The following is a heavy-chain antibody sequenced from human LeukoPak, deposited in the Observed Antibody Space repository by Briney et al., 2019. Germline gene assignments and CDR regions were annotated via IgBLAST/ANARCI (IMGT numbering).Heavy chain of an antibody. CDR3: ARRVRYYDSSGSDEYYYYMDV. CDR2: IYLGDSDT. J-gene: IGHJ6*03. CDR1: GYSFTSYW. D-gene: IGHD3-22*01. Sequence: HGESLKISXKGSGYSFTSYWIGWVRQMPGKGLEWMGIIYLGDSDTRYSPSFQGQVTISADKSISTAYLQWSSLKASDTAMYYCARRVRYYDSSGSDEYYYYMDVWGKGTTVTVSS. V-gene: IGHV5-51*01.